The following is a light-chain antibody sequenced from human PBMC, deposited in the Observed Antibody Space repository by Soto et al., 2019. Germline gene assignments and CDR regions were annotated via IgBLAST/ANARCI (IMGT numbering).Light chain of an antibody. CDR2: GAS. CDR1: QSISRY. CDR3: QQYGSSPPT. J-gene: IGKJ1*01. V-gene: IGKV3-20*01. Sequence: VMTQPPGTLSLSPGERTTLSCRASQSISRYLAWYQQKPGQGPRLLIYGASSRATGTPDRFSGSGSGTDFTLTINRLEPEDFALYYCQQYGSSPPTFGQGTKVDIK.